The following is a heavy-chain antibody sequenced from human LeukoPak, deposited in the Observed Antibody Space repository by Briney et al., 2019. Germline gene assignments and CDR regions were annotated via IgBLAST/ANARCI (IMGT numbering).Heavy chain of an antibody. Sequence: GTSVKVSCKASGFTFTSSAMQWVRQARGQRLEWIGWIVVGSGNTNYAQKFQERVTITRDMSTSTAYMELSSPRSEDTAVYYCAASLPGYSSSWWYYFDYWGQGTLVTVSS. V-gene: IGHV1-58*02. J-gene: IGHJ4*02. D-gene: IGHD6-13*01. CDR1: GFTFTSSA. CDR3: AASLPGYSSSWWYYFDY. CDR2: IVVGSGNT.